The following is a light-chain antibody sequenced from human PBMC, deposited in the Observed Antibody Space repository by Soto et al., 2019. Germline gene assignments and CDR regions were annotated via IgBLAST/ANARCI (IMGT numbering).Light chain of an antibody. J-gene: IGKJ2*01. CDR2: GAS. Sequence: EIVLTQSPGTLSLSPGERATLSCRASQSVSSSSLAWYQQKPGQAPRLLIYGASSRATGISDRVSGSGSGTDFSLTISRLEPEDFAVYYCLHYDNSPLHTFGQGTKLEIK. V-gene: IGKV3-20*01. CDR1: QSVSSSS. CDR3: LHYDNSPLHT.